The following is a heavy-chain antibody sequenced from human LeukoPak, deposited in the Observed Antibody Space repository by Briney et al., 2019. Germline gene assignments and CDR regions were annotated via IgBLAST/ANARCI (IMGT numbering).Heavy chain of an antibody. CDR1: GYTFTSYY. Sequence: AASVKVSCKASGYTFTSYYMHWVRQAPGQGLEWMGIINPSGGSTSYAQKFQGRVTMTRDTSTSTVYMELSSLRSEDTAVYYCARDMFLGDYSSGYFDYWGQGTLVTVSS. CDR3: ARDMFLGDYSSGYFDY. D-gene: IGHD4-17*01. CDR2: INPSGGST. V-gene: IGHV1-46*01. J-gene: IGHJ4*02.